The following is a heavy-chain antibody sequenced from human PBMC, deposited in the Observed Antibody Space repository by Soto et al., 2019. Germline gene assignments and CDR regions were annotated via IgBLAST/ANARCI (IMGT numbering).Heavy chain of an antibody. CDR2: VYSRGST. V-gene: IGHV4-59*01. D-gene: IGHD6-13*01. Sequence: SETLSLTCTVSGTSMNSYYCSWIRQSPGKGLEYIGYVYSRGSTSYNPSLRSRLTISLDTSKTQFSLKLTSVTAADTAVYYCARGYSSNWFRVDYWGQGILVTVSS. J-gene: IGHJ4*02. CDR1: GTSMNSYY. CDR3: ARGYSSNWFRVDY.